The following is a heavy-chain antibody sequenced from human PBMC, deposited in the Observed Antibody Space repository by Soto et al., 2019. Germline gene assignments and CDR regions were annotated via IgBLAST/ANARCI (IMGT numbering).Heavy chain of an antibody. CDR2: ISSGSSDT. Sequence: PGWSLRLSCEASGFTFSRVSMNWVRQVPGKGLEWVASISSGSSDTWYADSVKGRFIISRDNAQNSLFLQMNTLRPEDTAMYYCARGQAAGPSNWFDTWGQGTLVTVSA. J-gene: IGHJ5*02. D-gene: IGHD2-15*01. CDR3: ARGQAAGPSNWFDT. CDR1: GFTFSRVS. V-gene: IGHV3-21*01.